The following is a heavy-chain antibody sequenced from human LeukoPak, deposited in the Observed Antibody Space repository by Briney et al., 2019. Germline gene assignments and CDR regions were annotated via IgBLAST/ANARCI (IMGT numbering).Heavy chain of an antibody. CDR1: GGSFSGYY. D-gene: IGHD3-3*01. CDR2: INHSGST. J-gene: IGHJ3*02. Sequence: PSETLSLTSAVYGGSFSGYYWSWLRQPPGKGLEWIGEINHSGSTNYNPSLKSRVTISVDTSKNQFSLKLSSVTAADTAVYYCARGWYTYYDFWSGFGDAFDIWGQGTMVTVSS. V-gene: IGHV4-34*01. CDR3: ARGWYTYYDFWSGFGDAFDI.